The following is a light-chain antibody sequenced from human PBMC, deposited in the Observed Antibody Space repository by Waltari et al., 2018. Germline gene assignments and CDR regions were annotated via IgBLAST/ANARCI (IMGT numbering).Light chain of an antibody. CDR3: QQYNSYSPLT. J-gene: IGKJ3*01. V-gene: IGKV1-5*03. CDR1: QRISSW. CDR2: KAS. Sequence: DIQMTQSPSTLSASVGDRVTIPCRASQRISSWLAWYQQKPGKAPKLLIYKASYLESGVPSRFSGSGSGTEFTLIISSLQSDDFASYYCQQYNSYSPLTFGPGTKVDIK.